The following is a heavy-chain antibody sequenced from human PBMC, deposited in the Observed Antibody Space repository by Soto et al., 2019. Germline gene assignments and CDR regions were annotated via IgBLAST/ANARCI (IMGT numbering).Heavy chain of an antibody. J-gene: IGHJ4*02. V-gene: IGHV3-23*01. Sequence: GGSLRLSCAASGFTFSSYAMSWVRQAPGKGLEWVSAISGSGGSTYYADSVKGRFTISRDNSKNTLYLQMNSLRAEDTAVYYYAKDQGPLGKTTDANGYLGQGTLVTVSS. D-gene: IGHD4-17*01. CDR2: ISGSGGST. CDR3: AKDQGPLGKTTDANGY. CDR1: GFTFSSYA.